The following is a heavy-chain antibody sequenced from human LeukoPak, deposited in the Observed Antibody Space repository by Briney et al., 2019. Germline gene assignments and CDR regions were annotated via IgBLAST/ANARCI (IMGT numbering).Heavy chain of an antibody. V-gene: IGHV3-7*01. CDR2: IRHDGSEK. Sequence: PGGSLRLSCAASGFSFSTYWMTWVRQAPGKGLEWVAKIRHDGSEKHYVDSVKGRFSISRDNAKNSLYLQMNTLRVEDTAVYYCARLGGSFPLDYWGQGTLVTVSS. D-gene: IGHD2-15*01. CDR1: GFSFSTYW. J-gene: IGHJ4*02. CDR3: ARLGGSFPLDY.